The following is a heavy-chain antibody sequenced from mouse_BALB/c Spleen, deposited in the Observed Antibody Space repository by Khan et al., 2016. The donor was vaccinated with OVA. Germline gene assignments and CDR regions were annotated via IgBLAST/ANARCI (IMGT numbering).Heavy chain of an antibody. CDR2: INPNNGGT. J-gene: IGHJ3*01. V-gene: IGHV1S81*02. CDR1: GYTFTSFY. D-gene: IGHD2-10*02. Sequence: QVRLQQSGAELVKPGASVKLSCKASGYTFTSFYIYWVKQRPGQGLEWIGEINPNNGGTNVNEKFKSKATLTVDKSSSTAYLELSSLTSEDSAVFYGTRGGYGSPFTYWGQGTLVTVSA. CDR3: TRGGYGSPFTY.